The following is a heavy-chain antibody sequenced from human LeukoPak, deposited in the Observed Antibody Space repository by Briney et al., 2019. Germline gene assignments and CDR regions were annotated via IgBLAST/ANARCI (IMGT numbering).Heavy chain of an antibody. CDR1: GYTFTSYY. D-gene: IGHD2-8*02. V-gene: IGHV1-46*01. J-gene: IGHJ4*02. CDR3: ARVRGSTGYFDY. Sequence: ASVMVSCKASGYTFTSYYMHWVRQAPGQGLAWMGIINHRGGSTSYAQKFHGRVTMSRDTPTSTVYMELSSLRSEGTAVYYCARVRGSTGYFDYWGQGTMVTDSS. CDR2: INHRGGST.